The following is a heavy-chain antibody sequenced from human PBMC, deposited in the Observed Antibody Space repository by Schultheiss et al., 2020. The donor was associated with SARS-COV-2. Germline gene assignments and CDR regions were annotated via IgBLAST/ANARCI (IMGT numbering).Heavy chain of an antibody. J-gene: IGHJ4*02. V-gene: IGHV4-59*08. CDR3: ARVAISSSFQYQFDS. Sequence: SQTLSLTCSVSAGSVSTHYWSWIRQPPGKGLEWIGHIYYTGNTNQNPSLKSRVTISLDTSKNQFSLKLTSATAADTAVYYCARVAISSSFQYQFDSWSQGTLVTVSS. D-gene: IGHD2-2*01. CDR2: IYYTGNT. CDR1: AGSVSTHY.